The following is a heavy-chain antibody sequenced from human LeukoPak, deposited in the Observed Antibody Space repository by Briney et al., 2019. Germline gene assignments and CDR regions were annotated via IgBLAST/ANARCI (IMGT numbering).Heavy chain of an antibody. J-gene: IGHJ5*02. D-gene: IGHD1-7*01. Sequence: GGSLRLSCAPSGFNFRTYSMNWVRLAPGKGLEWLSYINADSKTIYYADSVKGRFTISRDNAKNSLYLQINSLRAEDTAVYYCASRAIGWYQDGNYFDPWGQGTLVTVS. CDR2: INADSKTI. V-gene: IGHV3-48*04. CDR3: ASRAIGWYQDGNYFDP. CDR1: GFNFRTYS.